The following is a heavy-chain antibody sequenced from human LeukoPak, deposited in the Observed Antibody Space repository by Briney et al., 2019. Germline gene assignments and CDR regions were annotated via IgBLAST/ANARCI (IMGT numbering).Heavy chain of an antibody. CDR2: ICSGGTSI. V-gene: IGHV3-21*01. CDR3: VRDRRSYESSSLVY. CDR1: GFTFSSYS. J-gene: IGHJ4*02. Sequence: PGGSLRLSCAASGFTFSSYSMNWVRQAPGKGLEWVSSICSGGTSIHFAGSVKGRFTISRDNAKNSLYLQMNRLRVEDTAVYYCVRDRRSYESSSLVYWGQGNLVTVSS. D-gene: IGHD6-6*01.